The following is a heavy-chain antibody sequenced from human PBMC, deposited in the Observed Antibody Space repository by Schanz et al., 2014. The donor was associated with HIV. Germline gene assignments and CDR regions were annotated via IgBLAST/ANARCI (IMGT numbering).Heavy chain of an antibody. J-gene: IGHJ4*02. CDR3: AKCAGGTCSIDY. D-gene: IGHD2-15*01. V-gene: IGHV3-30*18. Sequence: VQLVESGGGLVKRGGSLRLSCAASGFIFSNYGMHWVRQAPGKGPEWVAVISHDGGTENYGDFVKGRFTISRDNSRNTLYLQMDSLRAEDTAVYYCAKCAGGTCSIDYWGQGTLVSVSA. CDR2: ISHDGGTE. CDR1: GFIFSNYG.